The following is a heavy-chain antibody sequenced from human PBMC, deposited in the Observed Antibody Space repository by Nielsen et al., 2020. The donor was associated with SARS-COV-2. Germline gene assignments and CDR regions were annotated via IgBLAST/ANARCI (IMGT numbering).Heavy chain of an antibody. CDR3: AREYTVFLEWLFENYYYGMDV. CDR2: ISGSGGST. D-gene: IGHD3-3*01. V-gene: IGHV3-23*01. J-gene: IGHJ6*02. Sequence: GESLKISCAASGFTFSSYAMSWVRQAPGKGLEWVSAISGSGGSTYYADSVKGRFTVSRDNSKNTVYLEMNSLRAEDTAVYYCAREYTVFLEWLFENYYYGMDVWGQGTTVTVSS. CDR1: GFTFSSYA.